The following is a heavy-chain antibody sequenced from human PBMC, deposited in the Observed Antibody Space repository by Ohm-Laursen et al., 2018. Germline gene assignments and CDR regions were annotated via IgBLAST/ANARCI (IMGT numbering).Heavy chain of an antibody. CDR2: ISYDGSNK. CDR3: TKQAVAGFGEYDY. CDR1: GFTFSSYG. V-gene: IGHV3-30*18. Sequence: SLRLSCAASGFTFSSYGMHWVRQAPGKGLEWVAVISYDGSNKYYADSVKGRFTISRDNSKNTLYLQMNSLRAEDTAVYYCTKQAVAGFGEYDYWGQGTLVTVSS. J-gene: IGHJ4*02. D-gene: IGHD6-19*01.